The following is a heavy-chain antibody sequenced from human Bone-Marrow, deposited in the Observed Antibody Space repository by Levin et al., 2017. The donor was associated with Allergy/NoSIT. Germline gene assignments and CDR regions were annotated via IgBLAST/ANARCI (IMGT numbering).Heavy chain of an antibody. CDR2: IRSKSDGGTT. CDR1: GLTFSNAW. Sequence: SCAASGLTFSNAWLIWVRQAPGRGLEWVGRIRSKSDGGTTDYAGPVKGRFSISRDDSTNTLYLQMNSLKTEDTAMYYCTTEYSGSSDYWGQGTLVTVSS. J-gene: IGHJ4*02. V-gene: IGHV3-15*01. D-gene: IGHD1-26*01. CDR3: TTEYSGSSDY.